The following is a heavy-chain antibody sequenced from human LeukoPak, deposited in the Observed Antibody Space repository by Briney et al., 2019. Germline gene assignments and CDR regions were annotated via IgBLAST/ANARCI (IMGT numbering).Heavy chain of an antibody. CDR3: AKGSYYDSSYYFDY. Sequence: GGSLRLSCAASGFTFDDYGMSWVRQAPGKGLEWVSGINWNGGSTGYADSVKGRFTISRDNSKNTLYLQMNSLRAEDTAVYYCAKGSYYDSSYYFDYWGQGTLVTVSS. CDR2: INWNGGST. J-gene: IGHJ4*02. CDR1: GFTFDDYG. D-gene: IGHD3-22*01. V-gene: IGHV3-20*04.